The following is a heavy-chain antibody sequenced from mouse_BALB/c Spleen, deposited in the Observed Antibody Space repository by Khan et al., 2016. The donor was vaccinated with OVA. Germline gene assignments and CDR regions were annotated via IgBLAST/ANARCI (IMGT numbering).Heavy chain of an antibody. V-gene: IGHV9-4*02. CDR2: INTHSGVP. D-gene: IGHD2-14*01. J-gene: IGHJ1*01. CDR1: GYTFTTAG. Sequence: QIQLVQSGPELKKPGETVRISCKASGYTFTTAGMQWVQKMPGKGLKWIGWINTHSGVPKYAEDFKGRFAFSLETSASTAYLQRSNLKNEDTATYFWARSYRYYWYFDVWGAGTTVTVSS. CDR3: ARSYRYYWYFDV.